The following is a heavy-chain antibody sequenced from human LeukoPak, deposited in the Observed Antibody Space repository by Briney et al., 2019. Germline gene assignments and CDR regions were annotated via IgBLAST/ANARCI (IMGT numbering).Heavy chain of an antibody. V-gene: IGHV4-4*07. D-gene: IGHD3-16*01. CDR1: GGSIGNYY. Sequence: LETLSLTCTVSGGSIGNYYWSWIRQPARKGLEWIGRIYISGSTNYNPSLKSRVTMSVDTYKNQFSLKLSSVTAADTAVYYCARGGYEYYYMDVWGKGTTVTVSS. CDR3: ARGGYEYYYMDV. CDR2: IYISGST. J-gene: IGHJ6*03.